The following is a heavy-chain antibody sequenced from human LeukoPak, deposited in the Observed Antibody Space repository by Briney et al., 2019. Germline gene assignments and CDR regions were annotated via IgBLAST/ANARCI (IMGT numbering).Heavy chain of an antibody. CDR1: GDSISNTNFY. CDR2: IYYTGRT. Sequence: SETLSLTCTVSGDSISNTNFYWSWTRQPPGKGLVWIAYIYYTGRTYYNPSLKSRVTTSLDTSKNQFSLKLSSVTAADTAVYYCARTAGEGSRWYGYGMDVWGQGTTVTVSS. J-gene: IGHJ6*02. D-gene: IGHD6-13*01. V-gene: IGHV4-30-4*01. CDR3: ARTAGEGSRWYGYGMDV.